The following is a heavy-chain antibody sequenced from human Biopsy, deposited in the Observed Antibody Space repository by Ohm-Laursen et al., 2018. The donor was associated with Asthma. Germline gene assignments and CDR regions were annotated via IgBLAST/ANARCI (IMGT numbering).Heavy chain of an antibody. Sequence: TLSLTCTVSYGSITRGGYYWTWIRQHPGKGLERIGFIYYRGSTYYNPSLKSRVSISIDTYKNQFSLKLSSVTAADTAVYYCARAQDYYDSRGYYRSFDYWGQGTLVTVSS. CDR3: ARAQDYYDSRGYYRSFDY. CDR2: IYYRGST. J-gene: IGHJ4*02. CDR1: YGSITRGGYY. V-gene: IGHV4-31*03. D-gene: IGHD3-22*01.